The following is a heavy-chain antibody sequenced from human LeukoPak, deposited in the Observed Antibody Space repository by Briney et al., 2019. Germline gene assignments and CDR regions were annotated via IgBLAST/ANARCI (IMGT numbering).Heavy chain of an antibody. CDR2: INSDGSST. Sequence: GGSLRLSCAASGFTFSSYSMNWVRRAPGKGLVWVSRINSDGSSTSYADSVKGRFTISRDNAKNTLYLRMNSLRAEDTAVYYCARLGSQGGVAALDYWGQGTLVTVSS. J-gene: IGHJ4*02. V-gene: IGHV3-74*01. CDR3: ARLGSQGGVAALDY. CDR1: GFTFSSYS. D-gene: IGHD6-25*01.